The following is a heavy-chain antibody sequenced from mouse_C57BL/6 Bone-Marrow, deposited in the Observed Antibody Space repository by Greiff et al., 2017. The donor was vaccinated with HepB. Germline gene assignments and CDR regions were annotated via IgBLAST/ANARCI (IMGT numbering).Heavy chain of an antibody. Sequence: QVQLQQSGPELVKPGASVKISCKASGYTFTDYYINWVKQRPGQGLEWIGWIFPGSGSTYYNEKFKGKATLTVDKSSSTAYMLLSSLTSEDSAVYFCARPSPSLYYGSSHWYFDVWGTGTTVTVSS. CDR3: ARPSPSLYYGSSHWYFDV. V-gene: IGHV1-75*01. CDR1: GYTFTDYY. J-gene: IGHJ1*03. CDR2: IFPGSGST. D-gene: IGHD1-1*01.